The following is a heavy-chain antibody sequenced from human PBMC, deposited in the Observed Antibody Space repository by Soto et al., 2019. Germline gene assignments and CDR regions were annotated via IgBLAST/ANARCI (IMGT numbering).Heavy chain of an antibody. J-gene: IGHJ4*02. V-gene: IGHV4-34*01. Sequence: QVQLQQWGAGLLKPSETLSLTCAVYGGSFSGYYWSWIRQPPGKGLEWIGEINHSGSTNYNPSLKSRVTISVDTSKNQFSLKLSSVTAADTAVYYCARGPGYCSSTSCYIIAVAGRGLFDYWGQGTLVTVSS. CDR2: INHSGST. CDR3: ARGPGYCSSTSCYIIAVAGRGLFDY. D-gene: IGHD2-2*01. CDR1: GGSFSGYY.